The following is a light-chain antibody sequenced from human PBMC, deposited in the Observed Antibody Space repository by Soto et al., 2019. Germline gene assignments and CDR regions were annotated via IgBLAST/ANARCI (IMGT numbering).Light chain of an antibody. CDR3: QQLNRYVT. Sequence: DIQVTQSPPFVSASVGDRVTITCRASQTISTYLAWYQQKPGKAPQLLIHSASTLQSGVPSRFSGSGFGTGFTLTISSLQPEDFATYYCQQLNRYVTFGPGTKVQIK. CDR1: QTISTY. J-gene: IGKJ3*01. CDR2: SAS. V-gene: IGKV1-9*01.